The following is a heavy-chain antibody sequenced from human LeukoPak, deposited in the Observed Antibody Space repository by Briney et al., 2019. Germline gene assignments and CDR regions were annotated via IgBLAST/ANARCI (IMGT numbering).Heavy chain of an antibody. J-gene: IGHJ4*02. CDR3: ARHSETIVGSVDS. CDR1: DSSIRSAYY. CDR2: IYHSGST. V-gene: IGHV4-38-2*01. D-gene: IGHD3-3*01. Sequence: SETLSLTXAVSDSSIRSAYYWGWIRQPPGKGLEWIGSIYHSGSTYYKPSLQSRVTISLETSKNQFSLKLISVTAADTAVYYCARHSETIVGSVDSWGQGILVTVSS.